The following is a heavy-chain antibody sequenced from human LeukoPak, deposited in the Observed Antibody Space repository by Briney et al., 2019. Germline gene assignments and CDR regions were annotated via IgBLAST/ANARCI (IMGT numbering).Heavy chain of an antibody. CDR2: INDRGRT. J-gene: IGHJ6*03. Sequence: SETLSLTCAVYGGSFSNYYWSWIRQPPGRGLEWIGEINDRGRTNYNPSLMSRVTVSVDTSKTQFSLRLTSVTATDTAVYYCARRWNYGRNYYIDVWGNGATVSVSS. D-gene: IGHD1-7*01. CDR3: ARRWNYGRNYYIDV. V-gene: IGHV4-34*01. CDR1: GGSFSNYY.